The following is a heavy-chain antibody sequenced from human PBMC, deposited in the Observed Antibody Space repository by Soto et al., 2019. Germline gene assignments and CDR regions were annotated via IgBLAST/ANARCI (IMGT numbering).Heavy chain of an antibody. J-gene: IGHJ4*02. CDR2: VNPNRGYT. V-gene: IGHV1-8*01. CDR3: ARRDSYGWSDY. D-gene: IGHD5-18*01. Sequence: GASVEVSCNASGYTFTNSYITWVPQAAGQGFERVGWVNPNRGYTAYAQKFVGRLTMTRNTPLRSAYMELSSLTSGVTAVYYCARRDSYGWSDYSGTGNLGIVST. CDR1: GYTFTNSY.